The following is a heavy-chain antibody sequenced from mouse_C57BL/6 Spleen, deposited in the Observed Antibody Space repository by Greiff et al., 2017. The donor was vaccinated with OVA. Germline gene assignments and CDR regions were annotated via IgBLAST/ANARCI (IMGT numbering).Heavy chain of an antibody. CDR1: GYTFTSYW. Sequence: QVQLQQPGAELVRPGSSVKLSCKASGYTFTSYWMHWVKQRPIQGLEWIGNIDPSDSETHYNQKFKDKATLTVDKSSSTAYMQLSSLTSEDSAVYYCARRDGYFYYAMDYWGQGTSVTFSS. V-gene: IGHV1-52*01. CDR2: IDPSDSET. D-gene: IGHD2-3*01. J-gene: IGHJ4*01. CDR3: ARRDGYFYYAMDY.